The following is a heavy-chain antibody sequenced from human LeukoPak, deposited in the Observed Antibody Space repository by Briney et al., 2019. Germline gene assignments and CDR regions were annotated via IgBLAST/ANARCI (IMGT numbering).Heavy chain of an antibody. J-gene: IGHJ6*03. CDR3: ARDQCSGGSCYYYYYMDV. V-gene: IGHV4-4*07. D-gene: IGHD2-15*01. Sequence: PSETLSLTCTVSGGSISSYYWSWIRQPAGKGLEWIGRIYTSGSTNYNPSLKSRVTISVDKSKNQFSLKLSSVTAADTAVYYCARDQCSGGSCYYYYYMDVWGKGTTVTVS. CDR2: IYTSGST. CDR1: GGSISSYY.